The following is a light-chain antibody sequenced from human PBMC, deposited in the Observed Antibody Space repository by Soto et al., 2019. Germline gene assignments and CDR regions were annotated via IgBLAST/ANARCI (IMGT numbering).Light chain of an antibody. CDR3: MQALQTPLT. Sequence: DIVMTQSPLSLPVTPGEPASISCRSSQSLLHSNGYNWLDWYLQKPGQSPQLLIYLGSNRASGVPDRFSGRGSGTDFTLKISRVEAEDVGVFYCMQALQTPLTFGGGTKVEIK. V-gene: IGKV2-28*01. CDR2: LGS. CDR1: QSLLHSNGYNW. J-gene: IGKJ4*01.